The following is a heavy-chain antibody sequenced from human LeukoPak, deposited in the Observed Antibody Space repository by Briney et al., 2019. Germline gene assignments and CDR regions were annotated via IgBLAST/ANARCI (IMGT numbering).Heavy chain of an antibody. CDR1: GFTFSGYG. Sequence: PGGSLRLSCAASGFTFSGYGMHWVRQAPGKGLEWVAVIWYDGSNKYYADSVKGRFTISRDNSKNTLYLQINSLRAEDTAVYYCARDLNTKDYWGQGTLVTVSS. D-gene: IGHD1-1*01. CDR2: IWYDGSNK. V-gene: IGHV3-33*01. CDR3: ARDLNTKDY. J-gene: IGHJ4*02.